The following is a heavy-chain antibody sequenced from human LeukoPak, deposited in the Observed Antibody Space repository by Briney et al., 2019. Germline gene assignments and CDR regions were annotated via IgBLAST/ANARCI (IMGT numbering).Heavy chain of an antibody. Sequence: ASVKVSCKASGYTFTSYDINWVRQATGQGLEWMGWMNPNSGNTGYAQKFQGRVTITRNTSISTAYMELSSLRSEDAAVYYCARRLGGDSSGYAFDIWGQGTMVTVSS. CDR2: MNPNSGNT. CDR1: GYTFTSYD. V-gene: IGHV1-8*03. J-gene: IGHJ3*02. D-gene: IGHD3-22*01. CDR3: ARRLGGDSSGYAFDI.